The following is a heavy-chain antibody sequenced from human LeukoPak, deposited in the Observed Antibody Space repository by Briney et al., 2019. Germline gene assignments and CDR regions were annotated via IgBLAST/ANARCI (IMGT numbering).Heavy chain of an antibody. Sequence: SETLSLTCTVSGGSISSYYWSWIRQPPGKGLEWIGYIYYSGSTNYNRSFKSRVTISVDPSKNQFSLKLSSVTAADTAVYYCASNYYGSGSLDYWGQGNLVTVSS. D-gene: IGHD3-10*01. CDR3: ASNYYGSGSLDY. J-gene: IGHJ4*02. CDR2: IYYSGST. CDR1: GGSISSYY. V-gene: IGHV4-59*08.